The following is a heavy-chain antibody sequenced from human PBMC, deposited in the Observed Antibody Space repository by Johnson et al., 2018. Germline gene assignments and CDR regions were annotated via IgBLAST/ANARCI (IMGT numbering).Heavy chain of an antibody. CDR3: ARGGFYDSSGYYPTEDAFDI. D-gene: IGHD3-22*01. CDR1: GGSFSGYY. Sequence: QVQLQQWGAGLLKPTETLSLTCAVYGGSFSGYYWSWIRQPPGKGMVWIGDINHSGSTNYNTSLKSRVPISVDTSKNQFSLKLSSVSAADTAVYYCARGGFYDSSGYYPTEDAFDIWGQGTMVTVSS. J-gene: IGHJ3*02. V-gene: IGHV4-34*01. CDR2: INHSGST.